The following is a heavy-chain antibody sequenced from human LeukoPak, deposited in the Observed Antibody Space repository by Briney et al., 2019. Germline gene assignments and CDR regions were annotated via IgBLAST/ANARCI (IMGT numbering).Heavy chain of an antibody. D-gene: IGHD5-18*01. J-gene: IGHJ4*02. CDR3: ARFVESGDSYGGRFDY. CDR1: GFTFSSYS. CDR2: ISSSSGTI. Sequence: GGPLRLSCAASGFTFSSYSMNWVRQAPGKGLEWVSYISSSSGTIYYADSVKGRFTISRDNAKNSLYLQMNSLRAEDTAVYYCARFVESGDSYGGRFDYWGKGTLVTVSS. V-gene: IGHV3-48*01.